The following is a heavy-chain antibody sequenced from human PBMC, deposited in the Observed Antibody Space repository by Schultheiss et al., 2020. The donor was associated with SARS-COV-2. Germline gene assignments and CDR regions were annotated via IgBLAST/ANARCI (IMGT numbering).Heavy chain of an antibody. CDR2: IYYSGST. D-gene: IGHD3-22*01. V-gene: IGHV4-31*03. CDR3: ARDSSGYTWFDP. J-gene: IGHJ5*02. Sequence: SETLSLTCTVSGGSISSGGYYWSWIRQHPGKGLECIGYIYYSGSTYYNPSLKSRVTISVDTSKNQFSLKLSSVTAADTAVYYCARDSSGYTWFDPWGQGTLVTVSS. CDR1: GGSISSGGYY.